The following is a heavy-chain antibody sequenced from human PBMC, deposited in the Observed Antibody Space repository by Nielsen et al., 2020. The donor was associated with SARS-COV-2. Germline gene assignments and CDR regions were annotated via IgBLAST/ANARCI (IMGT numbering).Heavy chain of an antibody. Sequence: SETLSLTCTVSGGSISSYYWSWIRQPPGKGLEWIGYVSDSGTTNYNPSLKSRVTISLDTSKNQFSLKLSSVTAADTALYYCARERVGGITIFGVVTRYGMDVWGQGTTVTVSS. V-gene: IGHV4-59*12. CDR3: ARERVGGITIFGVVTRYGMDV. CDR2: VSDSGTT. D-gene: IGHD3-3*01. J-gene: IGHJ6*02. CDR1: GGSISSYY.